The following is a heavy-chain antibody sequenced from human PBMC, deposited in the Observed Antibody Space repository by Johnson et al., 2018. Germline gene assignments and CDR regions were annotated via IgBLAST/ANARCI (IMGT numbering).Heavy chain of an antibody. D-gene: IGHD3-10*01. Sequence: VQLVQSGAEVKKPGESLKISCKGSGYSFPNYWIGWVRHMSGKGLEWMGIIYPGDSDTRYSPSLQGQITTSADKSTSTAYLQWSSLKASDTAMYYCAGQFMPRGEDSDDVSDIWGQGTMVTVSS. CDR3: AGQFMPRGEDSDDVSDI. J-gene: IGHJ3*02. CDR1: GYSFPNYW. CDR2: IYPGDSDT. V-gene: IGHV5-51*03.